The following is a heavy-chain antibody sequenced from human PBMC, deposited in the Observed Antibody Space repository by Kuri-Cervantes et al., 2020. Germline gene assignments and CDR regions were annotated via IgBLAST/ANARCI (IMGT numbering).Heavy chain of an antibody. D-gene: IGHD1-7*01. J-gene: IGHJ6*03. CDR2: ISNSGGST. CDR3: ARTKYNWNYGYMDV. V-gene: IGHV3-23*01. Sequence: GGSLRLSCVASGFTFSRYHMDWVRQAPGKGLEWVSGISNSGGSTYYADSVKGRFTISRDNSKNTLYLQMNSLRAEDTAVYYCARTKYNWNYGYMDVWGKGTTVTVSS. CDR1: GFTFSRYH.